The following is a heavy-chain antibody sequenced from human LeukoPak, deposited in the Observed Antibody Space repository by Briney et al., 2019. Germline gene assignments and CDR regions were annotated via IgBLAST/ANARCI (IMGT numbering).Heavy chain of an antibody. CDR1: GYTLTGYY. V-gene: IGHV1-2*02. CDR2: INPNSGGT. Sequence: ASVKVSCKASGYTLTGYYMHWVRQAPGQGLEWMGWINPNSGGTNYAQKFQGRVTMTRDTSISTAYMELSRLRSEDTAVYYCARGGGGYSYGYSGFYYYYMDVWGKGTTVTISS. CDR3: ARGGGGYSYGYSGFYYYYMDV. D-gene: IGHD5-18*01. J-gene: IGHJ6*03.